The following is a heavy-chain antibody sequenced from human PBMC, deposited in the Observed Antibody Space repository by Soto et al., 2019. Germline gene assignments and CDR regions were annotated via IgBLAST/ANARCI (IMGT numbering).Heavy chain of an antibody. V-gene: IGHV3-30*18. CDR3: AKGGGGSVSYLYYYYGMDV. D-gene: IGHD3-10*01. CDR1: GFTFSSYG. Sequence: QVQLVESGGGVVQPGRSLRLSCAASGFTFSSYGMHWVRQAPGKGLEWVAVISYDGSNKYYADSVKGRFIISRDNSKNTLYLQMNSLRAKETAVYYCAKGGGGSVSYLYYYYGMDVWGQGTTVTVSS. CDR2: ISYDGSNK. J-gene: IGHJ6*02.